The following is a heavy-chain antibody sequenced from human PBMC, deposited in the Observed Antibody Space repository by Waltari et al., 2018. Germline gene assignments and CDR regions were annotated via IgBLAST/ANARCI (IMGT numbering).Heavy chain of an antibody. D-gene: IGHD1-26*01. J-gene: IGHJ4*02. CDR3: GRWTSGSPDV. CDR2: TKNKRNGYNT. CDR1: GFTFSDHY. V-gene: IGHV3-72*01. Sequence: EVHLVESGGGLVQPGGSLRLSCAASGFTFSDHYMDWVRQAPGKGLELVGRTKNKRNGYNTEDAASVRGRFTISRDESENSVYLQMNSLKTEDTAVYFCGRWTSGSPDVWGQGTLVTVSS.